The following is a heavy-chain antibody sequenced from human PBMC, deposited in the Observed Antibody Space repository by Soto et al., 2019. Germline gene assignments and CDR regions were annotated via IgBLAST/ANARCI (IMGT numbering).Heavy chain of an antibody. Sequence: GGSLRLSCAASGFTFSSYAMSWVRQAPGKGLEWVSAISGSGGSTYYADSVKGRFTISRDNSKNTLYLQMNSLRAEDTAVYYCAKQRLSSRPRTEGFDYWGQGTLVTVSS. CDR1: GFTFSSYA. J-gene: IGHJ4*02. CDR2: ISGSGGST. V-gene: IGHV3-23*01. CDR3: AKQRLSSRPRTEGFDY. D-gene: IGHD6-13*01.